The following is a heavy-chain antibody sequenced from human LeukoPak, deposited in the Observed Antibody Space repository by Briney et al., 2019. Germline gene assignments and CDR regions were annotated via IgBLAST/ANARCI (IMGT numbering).Heavy chain of an antibody. CDR3: AKTKLDWLLFDF. J-gene: IGHJ4*02. CDR2: IFHNGNA. D-gene: IGHD3-9*01. V-gene: IGHV4-39*07. CDR1: GGSISTSNYY. Sequence: SETLSLTCSASGGSISTSNYYWVWIRQSPEKGLEWIGSIFHNGNAFYSPSLQSRVTMSLDTSKSQFYLRLTSVTAADTALYYCAKTKLDWLLFDFWGQGILVTVSS.